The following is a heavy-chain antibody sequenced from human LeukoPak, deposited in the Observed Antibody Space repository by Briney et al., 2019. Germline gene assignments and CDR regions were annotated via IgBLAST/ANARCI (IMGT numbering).Heavy chain of an antibody. CDR1: GFTFSSYW. Sequence: GGSLRLSCAASGFTFSSYWMSWVRQAPGKGLEWVANINQDGSEKYYVDSVKGRFTISRDNAKNSLYLQMNSLRAEDTAVYYCARGGTMVRGVITSFDYWGQGTLVTVSS. CDR3: ARGGTMVRGVITSFDY. V-gene: IGHV3-7*01. J-gene: IGHJ4*02. CDR2: INQDGSEK. D-gene: IGHD3-10*01.